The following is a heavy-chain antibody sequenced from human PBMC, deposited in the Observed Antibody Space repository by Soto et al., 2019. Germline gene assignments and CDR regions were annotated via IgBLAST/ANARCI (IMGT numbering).Heavy chain of an antibody. V-gene: IGHV3-48*02. Sequence: GGSLRLSCAASGFTFSSYSMNWVRQAPGKGLEWVSYISSSSSTIYYADSVKGRFTISRDNAKNSLYLQMNSLRDEDTAVYYCARDESEYCGGDCPNYYYYGMDVWGQGTTVTVSS. D-gene: IGHD2-21*02. J-gene: IGHJ6*02. CDR3: ARDESEYCGGDCPNYYYYGMDV. CDR1: GFTFSSYS. CDR2: ISSSSSTI.